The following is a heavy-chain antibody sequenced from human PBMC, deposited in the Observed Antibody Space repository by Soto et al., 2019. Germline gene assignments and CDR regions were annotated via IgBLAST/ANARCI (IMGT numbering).Heavy chain of an antibody. J-gene: IGHJ4*02. CDR1: GYTFTSYD. V-gene: IGHV1-8*01. D-gene: IGHD3-3*01. CDR3: ARADPYHDYDFCIDPSSTAYFYS. Sequence: ASVKVSCKASGYTFTSYDINWVRQATGQGLEWMGWMNPNSGNTGYAQKFQGRVTMTRNTSISTAYMELSSLRSEDTAVYYCARADPYHDYDFCIDPSSTAYFYSWGQGTLLTVSS. CDR2: MNPNSGNT.